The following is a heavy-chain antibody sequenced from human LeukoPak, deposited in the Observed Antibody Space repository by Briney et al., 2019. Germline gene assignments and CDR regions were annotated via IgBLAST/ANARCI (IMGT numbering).Heavy chain of an antibody. Sequence: PGGSLRLSCAAYGFTFSSYSMNWVRPAPGGGLEWVSSISSGSSYIYYADSVKGRFTISRDNAKNSLYLQMNSLRAEDTAVYYCARDPALLWFGESSDYGMDVWGQGTTVTVSS. J-gene: IGHJ6*02. CDR1: GFTFSSYS. D-gene: IGHD3-10*01. V-gene: IGHV3-21*01. CDR2: ISSGSSYI. CDR3: ARDPALLWFGESSDYGMDV.